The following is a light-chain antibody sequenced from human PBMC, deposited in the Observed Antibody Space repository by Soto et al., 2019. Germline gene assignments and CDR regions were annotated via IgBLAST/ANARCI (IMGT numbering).Light chain of an antibody. Sequence: DLQMTQSPSSLSASVGDRVTITCQASQDISNYLNWYQQKPGKAPKLLIYDASNLETGVPSRFSGSGSGTDFTFTISSLQPEDIATYYCKQYDNLPPNFGPGTKVDIK. CDR1: QDISNY. V-gene: IGKV1-33*01. J-gene: IGKJ3*01. CDR2: DAS. CDR3: KQYDNLPPN.